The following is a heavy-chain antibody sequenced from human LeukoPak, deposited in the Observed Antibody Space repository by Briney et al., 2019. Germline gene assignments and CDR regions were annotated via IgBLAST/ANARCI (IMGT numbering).Heavy chain of an antibody. CDR3: ARVQTAARRDWFDP. Sequence: ASVKVSCWASGYTFTDYYIHWVRQAPGQGLEWMGWINPNSGGTIYAQKFQGRVTFTRDTSISTAYMELSRLTSDDTAVYYCARVQTAARRDWFDPWGQGTLVTVSS. D-gene: IGHD6-6*01. CDR2: INPNSGGT. J-gene: IGHJ5*02. CDR1: GYTFTDYY. V-gene: IGHV1-2*02.